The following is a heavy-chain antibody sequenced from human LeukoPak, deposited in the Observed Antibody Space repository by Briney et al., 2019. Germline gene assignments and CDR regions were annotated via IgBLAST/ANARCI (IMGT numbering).Heavy chain of an antibody. CDR3: ARLKYGSASRDAFDI. D-gene: IGHD3-10*01. CDR2: INHSGST. V-gene: IGHV4-34*01. J-gene: IGHJ3*02. CDR1: GFTFSDYY. Sequence: GSLRLSCAASGFTFSDYYMSWIRQAPGKGLEWIGEINHSGSTNYNPSLKSRVTISVDTSKNQFSLKLSSVTAADTAVYYCARLKYGSASRDAFDIWGQGTMVTVSS.